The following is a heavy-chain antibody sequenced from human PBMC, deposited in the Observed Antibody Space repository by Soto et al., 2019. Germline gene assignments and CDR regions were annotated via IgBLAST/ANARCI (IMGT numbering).Heavy chain of an antibody. Sequence: QVQLVQSGAEVKKPGSSLKVSCTASGGILNNYAISWLRQSPGQGLEWMGGIITAFGPAIYAQKFQGRVSITADESTQTADMDLSSLRSEDTAVYYCAAGGSWARLDNWGQGTLVTVAS. CDR1: GGILNNYA. J-gene: IGHJ4*02. D-gene: IGHD6-13*01. V-gene: IGHV1-69*01. CDR2: IITAFGPA. CDR3: AAGGSWARLDN.